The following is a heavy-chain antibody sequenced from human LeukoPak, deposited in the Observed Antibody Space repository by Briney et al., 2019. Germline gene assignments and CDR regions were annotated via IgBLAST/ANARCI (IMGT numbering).Heavy chain of an antibody. CDR1: GGSINNGDYY. Sequence: PSETLSLTCTVSGGSINNGDYYWSWIRQPPGKGLEWIGYIYYSGSTYYNPSLKSRVTMSVDTSKKQFSLKLSSVTAADTAIYYCAKNRRVEATPVDYWGQGTLVTVSS. D-gene: IGHD2-15*01. CDR2: IYYSGST. J-gene: IGHJ4*02. V-gene: IGHV4-30-4*01. CDR3: AKNRRVEATPVDY.